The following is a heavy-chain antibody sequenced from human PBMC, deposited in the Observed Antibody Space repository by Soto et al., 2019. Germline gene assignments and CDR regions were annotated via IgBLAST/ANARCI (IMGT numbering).Heavy chain of an antibody. CDR2: ISHDGSHK. J-gene: IGHJ1*01. CDR3: ATWEERYYQD. D-gene: IGHD1-26*01. CDR1: GFTFNSFT. V-gene: IGHV3-30*04. Sequence: QVQLVESGGGVVQPGRSLRLSCEASGFTFNSFTMHWVRKAPGKGLEWVAVISHDGSHKYTADSVKGRFTISRDDSKNALYLQMNSLRVEDTAIYYCATWEERYYQDWGQGTLVTVSS.